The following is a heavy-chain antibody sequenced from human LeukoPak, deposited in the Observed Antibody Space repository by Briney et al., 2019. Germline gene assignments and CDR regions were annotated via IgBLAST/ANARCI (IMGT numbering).Heavy chain of an antibody. Sequence: SETLSLTCTVSGGSISSSSSYWGWIRQPPGKGLEWIGSIYYSGSTYYNPSLKSRVTISVDTSKNQFSLKLSSVTAADTAVYYCAREKKTGTTRWFDPWGQGTLVTVSS. V-gene: IGHV4-39*02. CDR2: IYYSGST. D-gene: IGHD1-14*01. CDR3: AREKKTGTTRWFDP. CDR1: GGSISSSSSY. J-gene: IGHJ5*02.